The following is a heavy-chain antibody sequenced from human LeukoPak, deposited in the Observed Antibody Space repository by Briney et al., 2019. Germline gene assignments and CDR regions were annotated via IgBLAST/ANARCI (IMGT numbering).Heavy chain of an antibody. J-gene: IGHJ3*02. V-gene: IGHV3-7*03. CDR1: GFTFSSYW. Sequence: GGSLRLSCAASGFTFSSYWMSWVRQAPGKGLEWVADINQDGSEKSYADSVKGRFTIPRDNAKNSLYMQLNCLRAEEPAVYYCAKFGYDSSRDAFDIWGQGTMVTVSS. D-gene: IGHD3-22*01. CDR2: INQDGSEK. CDR3: AKFGYDSSRDAFDI.